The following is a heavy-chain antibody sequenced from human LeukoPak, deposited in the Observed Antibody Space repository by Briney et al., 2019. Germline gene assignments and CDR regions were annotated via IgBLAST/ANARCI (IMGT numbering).Heavy chain of an antibody. J-gene: IGHJ4*02. CDR3: ARGPTDYGDYADY. CDR2: ISYDGNNK. D-gene: IGHD4-17*01. Sequence: PGRSLRLSCAASGFPFSSYAMHWVRQAPGKGLEWVAVISYDGNNKYNADSVKGRFTISRDNSKDTLYLQMNSLRAEDTAVYYCARGPTDYGDYADYWGQGTLVTVSS. CDR1: GFPFSSYA. V-gene: IGHV3-30-3*01.